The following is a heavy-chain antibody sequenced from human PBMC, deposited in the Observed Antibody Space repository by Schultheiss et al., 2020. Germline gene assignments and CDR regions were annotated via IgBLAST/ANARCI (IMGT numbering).Heavy chain of an antibody. D-gene: IGHD3-3*01. CDR1: GFSLSTSGVG. CDR3: AHRPVRRFYDFWSGYYKGTEYFDY. J-gene: IGHJ4*02. CDR2: IYWDDDK. Sequence: SGPTLVKPTQTLTLTCTFSGFSLSTSGVGVGWIRQPPGKALEWLALIYWDDDKRYSPSLRSRLSITKDTSKNQVVLTMTNMDPVDTATYYCAHRPVRRFYDFWSGYYKGTEYFDYWGEGALVTGSS. V-gene: IGHV2-5*02.